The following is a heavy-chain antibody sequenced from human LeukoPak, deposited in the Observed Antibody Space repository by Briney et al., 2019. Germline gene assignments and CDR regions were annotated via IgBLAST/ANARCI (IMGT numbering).Heavy chain of an antibody. V-gene: IGHV1-2*02. CDR3: AKDSSDYYFDY. D-gene: IGHD3-22*01. CDR1: GYTFTVYY. J-gene: IGHJ4*02. CDR2: INPTSGAT. Sequence: GASVKVSCKPSGYTFTVYYIHWVRQAPRQGLEWMGWINPTSGATNYAQKFQGRVTMTRDTSISTAYMELNSLRSDDTAVYYCAKDSSDYYFDYWGQGTLVTVSS.